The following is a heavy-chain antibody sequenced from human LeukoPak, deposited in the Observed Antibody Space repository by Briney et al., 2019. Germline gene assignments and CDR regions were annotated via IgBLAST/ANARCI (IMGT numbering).Heavy chain of an antibody. D-gene: IGHD3-22*01. CDR1: GFTFSSSA. J-gene: IGHJ4*02. V-gene: IGHV3-30*01. CDR2: ISYDGSNK. CDR3: ARDLGDYGYYYDSSGYSSRTSGFDY. Sequence: PGGSLRLSCAASGFTFSSSAMHWVRQAPGKGLEWVAVISYDGSNKYYADSVKGRFTISRDNSKNTLYLQMNSLRAEDTAVYYCARDLGDYGYYYDSSGYSSRTSGFDYWGQGTLVTVSS.